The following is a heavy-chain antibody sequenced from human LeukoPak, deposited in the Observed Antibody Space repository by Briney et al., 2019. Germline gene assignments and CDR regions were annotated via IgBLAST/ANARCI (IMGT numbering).Heavy chain of an antibody. Sequence: ASVKVSCKASGYTFTGYYMHWVRQAPGQGLEWMGRINPNSGGTNYTQKFQGRVTMTRDTSISTAYMELSSLRSEDTAVYYCARVNPYDSSGYYYRFGAFDIWGQGTMVTVSS. CDR2: INPNSGGT. CDR1: GYTFTGYY. CDR3: ARVNPYDSSGYYYRFGAFDI. D-gene: IGHD3-22*01. V-gene: IGHV1-2*06. J-gene: IGHJ3*02.